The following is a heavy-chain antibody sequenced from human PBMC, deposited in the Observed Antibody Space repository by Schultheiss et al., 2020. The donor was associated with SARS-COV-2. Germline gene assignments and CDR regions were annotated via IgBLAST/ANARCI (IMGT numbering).Heavy chain of an antibody. V-gene: IGHV3-23*01. Sequence: GESLKISCAASGFTFSSYAMSWVRQAPGKGLEWVSAISGSGGSTYYADSVKGRFTISRDNSKNTLYLQMNSLRAEDTAVYYCAKVEWELLQDYWGQGTLVTVSS. CDR2: ISGSGGST. CDR1: GFTFSSYA. D-gene: IGHD1-26*01. J-gene: IGHJ4*02. CDR3: AKVEWELLQDY.